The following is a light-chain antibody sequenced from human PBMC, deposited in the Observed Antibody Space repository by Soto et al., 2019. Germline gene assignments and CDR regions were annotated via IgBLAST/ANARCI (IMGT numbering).Light chain of an antibody. CDR1: QSVSSSY. Sequence: EIVLTQSPGTLSLSPGERATLSCRASQSVSSSYLAWYQQKPGQAPRLLIYGASSRATGIPDRFSGSGSGTEFSLTSSRLEPEDFAVYYCQQYGSYRTFGQGTKLEIK. CDR3: QQYGSYRT. CDR2: GAS. J-gene: IGKJ2*01. V-gene: IGKV3-20*01.